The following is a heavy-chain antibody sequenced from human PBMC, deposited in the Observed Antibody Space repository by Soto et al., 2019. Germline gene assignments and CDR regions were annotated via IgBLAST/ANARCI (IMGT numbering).Heavy chain of an antibody. CDR1: GGSISSSNW. D-gene: IGHD6-13*01. J-gene: IGHJ6*02. CDR3: ARDSRWAYSSSWYLYYYYGMDV. V-gene: IGHV4-4*02. Sequence: QVQLQESGPGLVKPSGTLSLTCAVSGGSISSSNWWSWVRQPPGKGLEWIGEIYHSGSTNYNPSRKSRVPISVDKSKNQFSLKLSSVTAADTAVYYCARDSRWAYSSSWYLYYYYGMDVWGQGTTVTVSS. CDR2: IYHSGST.